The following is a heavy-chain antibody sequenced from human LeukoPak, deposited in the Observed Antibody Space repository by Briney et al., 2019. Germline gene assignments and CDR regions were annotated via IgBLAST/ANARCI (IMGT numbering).Heavy chain of an antibody. CDR3: ATSRVAVAGTAP. CDR1: GFTFSSYG. CDR2: IWSDGSNK. Sequence: GRSLRLSCAASGFTFSSYGMYWVRQAPGKGLEWVANIWSDGSNKYYADSVKGRFTISRDNSKNTLYLQMNSLRAEDTAVYYCATSRVAVAGTAPWGQGTLVTVSS. D-gene: IGHD6-19*01. J-gene: IGHJ5*02. V-gene: IGHV3-33*01.